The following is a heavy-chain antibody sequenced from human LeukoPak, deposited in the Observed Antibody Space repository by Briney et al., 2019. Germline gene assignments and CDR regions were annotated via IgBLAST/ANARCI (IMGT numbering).Heavy chain of an antibody. D-gene: IGHD6-19*01. CDR1: GGSISSGGSY. CDR2: IYYSGST. V-gene: IGHV4-31*03. CDR3: ARDSAVAGLSIFDY. J-gene: IGHJ4*02. Sequence: SETLSLTCTVSGGSISSGGSYWSWIRQHPGKGLEWIGYIYYSGSTYYNPSLKSRVTISVDTSKNQFSLKLSSVTAADTAVYYCARDSAVAGLSIFDYWGQGTLVTVSS.